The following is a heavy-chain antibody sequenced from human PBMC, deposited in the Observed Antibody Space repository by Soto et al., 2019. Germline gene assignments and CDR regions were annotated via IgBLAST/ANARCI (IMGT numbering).Heavy chain of an antibody. CDR1: GFAFSTYA. Sequence: GGSLRLSCAASGFAFSTYAMTWVRQAPGKGLEWVSVISGSGGSSYYAASVKGRFTISRDNSKNTLYLQMNGLRAEDTALYYCAKVTKRAAAEYWGQGTLV. J-gene: IGHJ4*02. CDR2: ISGSGGSS. D-gene: IGHD6-13*01. CDR3: AKVTKRAAAEY. V-gene: IGHV3-23*01.